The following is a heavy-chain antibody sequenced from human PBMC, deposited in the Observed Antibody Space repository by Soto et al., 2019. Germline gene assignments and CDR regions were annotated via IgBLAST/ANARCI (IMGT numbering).Heavy chain of an antibody. J-gene: IGHJ4*02. V-gene: IGHV4-34*01. CDR1: GGPCSGLY. CDR2: INHSGST. Sequence: SGELPFRCGDYGGPCSGLYRSWSRHLPEKGLEWIGEINHSGSTNYNPSLKSRVTISVDTSKNQFSLKLSSVTAADTAVYYCARGRKDYSSSWYVGWGQGTMVTVSS. CDR3: ARGRKDYSSSWYVG. D-gene: IGHD6-13*01.